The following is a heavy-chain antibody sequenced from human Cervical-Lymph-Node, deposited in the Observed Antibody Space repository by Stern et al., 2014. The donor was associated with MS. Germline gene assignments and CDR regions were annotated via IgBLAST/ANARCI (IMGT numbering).Heavy chain of an antibody. CDR1: GYTFTSYW. CDR2: IFPGGSDI. Sequence: EVQLVQSGPEVKRPGESLKISCQASGYTFTSYWIGGVRQMPGKGLEWIGIIFPGGSDIRYSPSFQGQVTISADKSSSTAYLQWNNLKASDTAIYYCARQRYFDYWGQGTLVTVSS. V-gene: IGHV5-51*01. CDR3: ARQRYFDY. J-gene: IGHJ4*02.